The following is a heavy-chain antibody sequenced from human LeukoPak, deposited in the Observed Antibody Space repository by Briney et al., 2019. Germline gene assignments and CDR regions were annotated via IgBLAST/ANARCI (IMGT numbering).Heavy chain of an antibody. CDR3: AREGPSISSGWPGLFDY. D-gene: IGHD6-19*01. Sequence: TGGSLRLSCAASGFPVSSSYMSWVRQAPAKGLEWVSVIYSGGSTYYADSVKGRFTISRDNSKNTLYLQMNSLRAEDTAVYYCAREGPSISSGWPGLFDYWGQGTLVTVSS. CDR2: IYSGGST. V-gene: IGHV3-66*01. J-gene: IGHJ4*02. CDR1: GFPVSSSY.